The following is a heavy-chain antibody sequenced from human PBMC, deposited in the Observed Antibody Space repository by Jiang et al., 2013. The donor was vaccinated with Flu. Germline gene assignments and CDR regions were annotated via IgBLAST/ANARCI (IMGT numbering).Heavy chain of an antibody. J-gene: IGHJ4*02. V-gene: IGHV1-69*01. CDR3: AREGARYSGYDFCFDY. D-gene: IGHD5-12*01. CDR2: GTA. Sequence: GTANYAQKFQGRVTITADESTSTAYMELSSLRSEDTAVYYCAREGARYSGYDFCFDYWGQGTLVTVSS.